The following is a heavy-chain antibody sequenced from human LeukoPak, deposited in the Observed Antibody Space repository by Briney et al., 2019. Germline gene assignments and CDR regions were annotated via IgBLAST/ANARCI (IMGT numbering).Heavy chain of an antibody. CDR2: IRHDGSKK. J-gene: IGHJ5*02. D-gene: IGHD1-26*01. CDR1: GFTFSRYG. CDR3: ACGSCP. Sequence: PGRSLRLSCAASGFTFSRYGMHWVRQAPGKGLEGVAYIRHDGSKKNYADSVKGRFTISRDNSENTLYLQMNSLRAEDTAMYYCACGSCPWGQGTLVTVSS. V-gene: IGHV3-30*02.